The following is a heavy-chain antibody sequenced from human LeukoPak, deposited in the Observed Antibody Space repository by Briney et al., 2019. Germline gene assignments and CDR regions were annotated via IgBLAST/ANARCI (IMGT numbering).Heavy chain of an antibody. V-gene: IGHV3-30*02. J-gene: IGHJ4*02. CDR1: GFTFSSYG. D-gene: IGHD2-15*01. Sequence: GGSLRLSCAASGFTFSSYGMHWVRQAPGKGLEGVAFIRYDGSNKYYADSVKGRFTISRDNSKNTLYLQMNSLRAEDTAVYYCAKRGGSSFVYFDYWGQGTLVTVSS. CDR3: AKRGGSSFVYFDY. CDR2: IRYDGSNK.